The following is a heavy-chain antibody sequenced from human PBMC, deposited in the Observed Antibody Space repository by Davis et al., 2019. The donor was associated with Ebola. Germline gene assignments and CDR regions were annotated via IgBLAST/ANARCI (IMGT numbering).Heavy chain of an antibody. D-gene: IGHD3-10*01. CDR2: IRSKANSYAT. V-gene: IGHV3-73*01. CDR3: TSSGDYGDY. CDR1: GFTFSGSA. J-gene: IGHJ4*02. Sequence: GGSLRLSCAASGFTFSGSAMHWVRQASGKGLEWVGRIRSKANSYATGYAASVKGRFTISRDDSKNTAYMQMNSLKTEDTAVYYCTSSGDYGDYWGQGTLVTVSS.